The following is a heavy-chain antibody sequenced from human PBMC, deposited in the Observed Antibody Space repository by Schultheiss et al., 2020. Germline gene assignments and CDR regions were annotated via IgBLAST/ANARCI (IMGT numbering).Heavy chain of an antibody. CDR2: IYSGGST. J-gene: IGHJ5*02. V-gene: IGHV3-66*01. CDR1: GFTFSSYA. Sequence: GGSLRLSCAASGFTFSSYAMHWVRQAPGKGLEWVSVIYSGGSTYYADSVKGRFTISRDNAKNSLYLQMNSLRAEDTAVYYCASVKWEPGFDPWGQGTLVTVAS. D-gene: IGHD1-26*01. CDR3: ASVKWEPGFDP.